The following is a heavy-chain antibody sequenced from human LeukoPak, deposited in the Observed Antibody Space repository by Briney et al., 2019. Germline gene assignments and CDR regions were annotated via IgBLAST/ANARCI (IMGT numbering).Heavy chain of an antibody. Sequence: PSETLSLTCAVSGGSISSGGYSWSWIRQPPGKGLEWIGYIYHSGSTYYNPSLKSRVTISVDRSKNQFSLKLSSVTAADTAVYYCARDVAGYCSSTGCYDSAFDIWGQGTMVTVSS. CDR1: GGSISSGGYS. CDR2: IYHSGST. CDR3: ARDVAGYCSSTGCYDSAFDI. D-gene: IGHD2-2*01. J-gene: IGHJ3*02. V-gene: IGHV4-30-2*01.